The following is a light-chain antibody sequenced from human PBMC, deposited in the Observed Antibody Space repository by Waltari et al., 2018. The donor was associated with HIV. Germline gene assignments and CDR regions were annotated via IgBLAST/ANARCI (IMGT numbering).Light chain of an antibody. J-gene: IGKJ2*01. CDR1: QGLGNA. CDR3: QQFRSYPRT. Sequence: AIQLTQSPSSLSASVGDRVTITCRASQGLGNAVAWYQQKPGRSPQLLIYDASTLEGGVPSRFSGSMSGTDFNLTITNLQPEDSATYYCQQFRSYPRTFGQGATLEIK. CDR2: DAS. V-gene: IGKV1-13*02.